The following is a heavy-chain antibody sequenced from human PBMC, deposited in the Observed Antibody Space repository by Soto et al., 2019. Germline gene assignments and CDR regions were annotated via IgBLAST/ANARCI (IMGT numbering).Heavy chain of an antibody. CDR1: GGSISSGGYS. J-gene: IGHJ4*02. D-gene: IGHD4-17*01. Sequence: SETLSLTCAVSGGSISSGGYSWSWIRQPPGKGLEWIGYIYHSGSTYYNPSLKSRVTISVDRSKNQFSLKLSSVTAADTAVYYCARAMTTVTTIDYWGQGTLVTAPQ. CDR2: IYHSGST. CDR3: ARAMTTVTTIDY. V-gene: IGHV4-30-2*01.